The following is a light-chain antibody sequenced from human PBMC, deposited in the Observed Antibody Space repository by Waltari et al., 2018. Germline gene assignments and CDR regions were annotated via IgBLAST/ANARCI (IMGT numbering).Light chain of an antibody. V-gene: IGLV3-19*01. CDR3: DSRDSSDKPLGV. CDR2: GKN. Sequence: SSELTQDPAVSVALGQTVTITCQGDRLRSFYASWYQLKPGQAPVLVIYGKNHRPPGIPDRFAGSNSGKTSSLTSTGARAEDEADYYCDSRDSSDKPLGVFGTGTQVTVL. CDR1: RLRSFY. J-gene: IGLJ1*01.